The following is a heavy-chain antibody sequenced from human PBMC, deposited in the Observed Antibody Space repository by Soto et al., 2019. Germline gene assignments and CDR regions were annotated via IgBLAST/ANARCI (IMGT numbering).Heavy chain of an antibody. CDR1: GFTFSDYY. CDR3: VRELGGLDL. Sequence: QVRLVESGGALVKAGGSLRLSCAVSGFTFSDYYMSWIRQAPGKGLEWVSYITSSGDFTNYADSVNGRFTISRDNVKNSLYLQMNSLETEDTAVYYCVRELGGLDLWGQGTLVTVSS. V-gene: IGHV3-11*05. D-gene: IGHD2-15*01. J-gene: IGHJ4*02. CDR2: ITSSGDFT.